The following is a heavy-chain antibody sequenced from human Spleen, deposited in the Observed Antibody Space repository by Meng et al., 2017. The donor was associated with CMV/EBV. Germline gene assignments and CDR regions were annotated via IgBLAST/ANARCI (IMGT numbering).Heavy chain of an antibody. Sequence: HWVRQAPGKGLEWVASIRDDGDNEYYLDSVKGRFALSRDNSMNTVYLQMNSLRADDTAMYYCAKDQNDSRWGGFTGFVVVTPDALDVWGQGTMVTVSS. D-gene: IGHD2-15*01. V-gene: IGHV3-30*02. CDR3: AKDQNDSRWGGFTGFVVVTPDALDV. CDR2: IRDDGDNE. J-gene: IGHJ3*01.